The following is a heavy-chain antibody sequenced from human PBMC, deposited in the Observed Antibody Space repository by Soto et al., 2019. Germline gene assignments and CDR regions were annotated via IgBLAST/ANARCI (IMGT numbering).Heavy chain of an antibody. CDR3: ARGVLSGSYYGAGYFDY. CDR1: GGSISSYY. J-gene: IGHJ4*02. CDR2: IYTSGST. D-gene: IGHD1-26*01. Sequence: SETLSLTCTVSGGSISSYYWSWIRQPAGKGLEWIGRIYTSGSTNYNPSLKSRVTMSVDTSKNQFSLKLSSVTAADTAVYYCARGVLSGSYYGAGYFDYWGQGTLVTVSS. V-gene: IGHV4-4*07.